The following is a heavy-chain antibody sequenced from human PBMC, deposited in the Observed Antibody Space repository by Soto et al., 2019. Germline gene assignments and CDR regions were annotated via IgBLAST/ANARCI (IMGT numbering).Heavy chain of an antibody. D-gene: IGHD6-13*01. CDR3: ARDLGRSSSWYLSWDY. Sequence: GGSLRLSCAASGFTFSDYYMSWIRQAPGKGLEWVSYISSSGSTIYYADSVKGRFTISRDNAKNSLYLQMNSLRAEDTAVYYCARDLGRSSSWYLSWDYWGQGTLVTVSS. V-gene: IGHV3-11*01. J-gene: IGHJ4*02. CDR2: ISSSGSTI. CDR1: GFTFSDYY.